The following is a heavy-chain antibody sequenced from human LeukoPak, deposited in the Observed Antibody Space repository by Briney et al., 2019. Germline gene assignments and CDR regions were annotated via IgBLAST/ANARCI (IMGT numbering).Heavy chain of an antibody. CDR3: ARAPWLDYYYYGMDV. V-gene: IGHV4-59*01. Sequence: SETLSLTCTVSGGSISSYYWSWIRQPPGKGLEWIGYIYHSGSTNYNPSLKSRVTISVDTSKNQFSLKLSSVTAADTAVYYCARAPWLDYYYYGMDVWGQGTTVTVSS. CDR1: GGSISSYY. J-gene: IGHJ6*02. CDR2: IYHSGST. D-gene: IGHD6-19*01.